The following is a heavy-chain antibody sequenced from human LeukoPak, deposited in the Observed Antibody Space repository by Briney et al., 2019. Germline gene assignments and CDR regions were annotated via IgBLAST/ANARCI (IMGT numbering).Heavy chain of an antibody. CDR1: GYTFSSLS. CDR2: ISVRSNYI. V-gene: IGHV3-21*01. Sequence: GGSLRLSCAASGYTFSSLSINWVRQAPGKGLEGVSSISVRSNYIYYADSVRGRFSISRDDARDSLYLQMNSLRAEDTAVYYCVRLRRNSDTSGYYYYYDFWGQGTLVTVSS. J-gene: IGHJ4*02. CDR3: VRLRRNSDTSGYYYYYDF. D-gene: IGHD3-22*01.